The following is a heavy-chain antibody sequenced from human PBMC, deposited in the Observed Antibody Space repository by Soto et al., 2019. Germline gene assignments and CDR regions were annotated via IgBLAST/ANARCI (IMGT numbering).Heavy chain of an antibody. CDR1: GFSLSTSGVG. V-gene: IGHV2-5*02. J-gene: IGHJ1*01. CDR3: AHIPSPTVTTSAEYFQH. CDR2: IYWDDDK. Sequence: QITLRESGPTLLKPTQTLTLTCTFSGFSLSTSGVGVSWIRQPPGKALEWLALIYWDDDKRYSPSLKSRLTITKDTSENQVVLTMTNVDPVDTATYYCAHIPSPTVTTSAEYFQHWGQGTLVTVSS. D-gene: IGHD4-17*01.